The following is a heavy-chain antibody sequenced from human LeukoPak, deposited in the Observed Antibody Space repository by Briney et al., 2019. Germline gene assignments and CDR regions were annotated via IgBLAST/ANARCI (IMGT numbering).Heavy chain of an antibody. CDR3: ARADVAAGVYYFDY. Sequence: PGGSLRLSCAASGFTFSSYSMNWVRQAPGKGLEWLSYISSSSSSIYYADSVKGRFTISRDNARNSLHLQMNSLRDEDSAVYYCARADVAAGVYYFDYWGQGTLVTVSS. V-gene: IGHV3-48*02. CDR1: GFTFSSYS. D-gene: IGHD6-13*01. CDR2: ISSSSSSI. J-gene: IGHJ4*02.